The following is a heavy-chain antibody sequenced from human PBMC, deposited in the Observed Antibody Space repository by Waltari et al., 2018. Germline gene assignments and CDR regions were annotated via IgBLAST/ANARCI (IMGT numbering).Heavy chain of an antibody. CDR3: ATSSSGWYQDASDI. Sequence: QVQLRQSGGEGEKPGSAVRVACEAAGGTRSYYASRWGRQAPEQGLEWMGGIIGTFGAPNYAQKFQGRITITTDESARTDYMELSSLRSDDTAVYFCATSSSGWYQDASDIWGHGTLVTVS. CDR2: IIGTFGAP. CDR1: GGTRSYYA. V-gene: IGHV1-69*05. J-gene: IGHJ3*02. D-gene: IGHD6-19*01.